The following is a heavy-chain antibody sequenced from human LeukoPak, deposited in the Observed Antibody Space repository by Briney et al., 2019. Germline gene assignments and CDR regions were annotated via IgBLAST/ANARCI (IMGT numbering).Heavy chain of an antibody. Sequence: LSGTSLRLSCAASGFTFISYAIHWVRQAPGKGLEWVAVISFHGTDSFYADSVKGRFTISRDNSKNTLYLQMNSLRAEDTAVYYCAKEPLYYYWGQGTLVTVSS. J-gene: IGHJ4*02. D-gene: IGHD2-21*01. CDR2: ISFHGTDS. CDR1: GFTFISYA. CDR3: AKEPLYYY. V-gene: IGHV3-30*04.